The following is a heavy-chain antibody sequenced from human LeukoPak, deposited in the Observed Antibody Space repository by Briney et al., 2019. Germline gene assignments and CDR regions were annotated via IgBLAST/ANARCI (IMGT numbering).Heavy chain of an antibody. CDR1: GYTFTGYY. CDR3: ARTHVDTAMVAFDY. V-gene: IGHV1-2*02. Sequence: GASVKVSCKASGYTFTGYYMHWVRQAPGQGLEWMGWINPNSGGTNYAQKFQGRVTMTGATSISTAYMELSRLRSDDTAVYYCARTHVDTAMVAFDYWGQGTLVTVSS. J-gene: IGHJ4*02. D-gene: IGHD5-18*01. CDR2: INPNSGGT.